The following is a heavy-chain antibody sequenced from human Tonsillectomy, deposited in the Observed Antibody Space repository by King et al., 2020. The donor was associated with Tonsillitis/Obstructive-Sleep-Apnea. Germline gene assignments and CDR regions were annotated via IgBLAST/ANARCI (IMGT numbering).Heavy chain of an antibody. CDR2: IYHSGST. CDR3: ARGYCSSPSCHGDDAFDI. Sequence: QLQESGPGLVKPSGTLSLTCAVSGGSIRSSNWWSWVRQPPGKGLEWLGKIYHSGSTDYNPSLTSRVTISVDKSKNHFSLRLSSVTAADTAVYYCARGYCSSPSCHGDDAFDIWGQGTMVTVSS. CDR1: GGSIRSSNW. D-gene: IGHD2-2*01. J-gene: IGHJ3*02. V-gene: IGHV4-4*02.